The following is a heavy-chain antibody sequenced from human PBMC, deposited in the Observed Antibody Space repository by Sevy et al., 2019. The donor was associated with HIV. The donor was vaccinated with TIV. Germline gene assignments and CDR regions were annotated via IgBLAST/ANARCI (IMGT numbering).Heavy chain of an antibody. V-gene: IGHV3-11*01. CDR2: ISGSDGTI. D-gene: IGHD3-16*01. CDR1: GFTVSEYY. CDR3: ARDHGKYGDLGDYYYFAMDV. Sequence: GGSLRLSCAASGFTVSEYYMSWIRQAPGKGLEWISYISGSDGTIYYADSVKGRFTISRYNTKNSLYLQMNSLSAEDEAVYYYARDHGKYGDLGDYYYFAMDVWGQGTTVTVSS. J-gene: IGHJ6*02.